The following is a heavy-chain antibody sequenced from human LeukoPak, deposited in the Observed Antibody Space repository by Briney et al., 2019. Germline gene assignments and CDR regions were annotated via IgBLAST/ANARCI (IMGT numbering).Heavy chain of an antibody. CDR2: IYYSGST. CDR1: GHSIRSGYY. CDR3: ASGDDYSNYYFNY. Sequence: SETLSLTCTVSGHSIRSGYYWGWIRQSPGKGLQWIGYIYYSGSTSYNPSLKGRITISVDTSKNQFSLRLSSVTAADTAVYYCASGDDYSNYYFNYWGQGTLVTVSS. J-gene: IGHJ4*02. D-gene: IGHD4-11*01. V-gene: IGHV4-61*01.